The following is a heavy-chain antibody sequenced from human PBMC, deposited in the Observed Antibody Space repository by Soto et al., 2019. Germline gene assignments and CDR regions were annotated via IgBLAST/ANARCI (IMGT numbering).Heavy chain of an antibody. J-gene: IGHJ6*02. CDR3: ARGSYYDFWSGYSHGKNYYYYGMDV. V-gene: IGHV4-59*01. CDR2: IYYSGST. Sequence: SETLSLTCTVSGGSISRYYWSWIRQPPGKGLEWIGYIYYSGSTNYNPSLKSRVTISVDTSKNQFSLKLSSVTAADTAVYYCARGSYYDFWSGYSHGKNYYYYGMDVWGQGTTVTVSS. CDR1: GGSISRYY. D-gene: IGHD3-3*01.